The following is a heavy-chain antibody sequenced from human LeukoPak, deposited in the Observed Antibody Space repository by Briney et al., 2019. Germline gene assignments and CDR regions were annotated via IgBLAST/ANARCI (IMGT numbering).Heavy chain of an antibody. J-gene: IGHJ5*02. Sequence: GGSLRLSCAASGFTFSSYSMNWVRQAPGKGLEWVSYISSSSGTIYYADSVKGRFTISRDNAENSLYLQMNSLRDEDTAVYYCARAPLVLQYRWWFDPWGQGTLVIVSS. CDR2: ISSSSGTI. CDR1: GFTFSSYS. D-gene: IGHD5-24*01. CDR3: ARAPLVLQYRWWFDP. V-gene: IGHV3-48*02.